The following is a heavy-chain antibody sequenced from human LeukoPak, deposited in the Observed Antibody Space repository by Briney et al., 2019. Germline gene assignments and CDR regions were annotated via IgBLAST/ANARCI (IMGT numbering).Heavy chain of an antibody. CDR1: GYTFTSYG. CDR3: ARAAKFDGVPAANRGGGFFDY. CDR2: ISAYNGNT. V-gene: IGHV1-18*01. J-gene: IGHJ4*02. Sequence: ASVKVSCKASGYTFTSYGISWVRQVPGQGLEWMGWISAYNGNTNYAQKLQGRVTMTTDTSTSTAYMELRSLRSDDTAVYYCARAAKFDGVPAANRGGGFFDYWGQGTLVTVSS. D-gene: IGHD2-2*01.